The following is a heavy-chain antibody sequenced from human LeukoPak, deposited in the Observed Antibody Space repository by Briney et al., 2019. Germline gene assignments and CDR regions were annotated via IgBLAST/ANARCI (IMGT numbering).Heavy chain of an antibody. Sequence: ASVKVSCKASGYTFTGYYMHWMRQAPGQGLEWMGWINPNSGRTNYAQKFQGRVTMTRDTSISTAYMELSRLRSDDTAVYYCATVRSIAVTGTVFDYWGQGTLVTVSS. D-gene: IGHD6-13*01. CDR3: ATVRSIAVTGTVFDY. J-gene: IGHJ4*02. CDR1: GYTFTGYY. CDR2: INPNSGRT. V-gene: IGHV1-2*02.